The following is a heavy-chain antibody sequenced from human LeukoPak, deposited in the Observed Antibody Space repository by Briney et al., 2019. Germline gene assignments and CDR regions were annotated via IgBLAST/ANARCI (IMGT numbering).Heavy chain of an antibody. D-gene: IGHD3-16*01. J-gene: IGHJ4*02. CDR2: IHGRAST. CDR3: ARYDSRGSASTRFDY. V-gene: IGHV4-39*02. CDR1: GGSISSSDYY. Sequence: SETLSLTRTVSGGSISSSDYYWGWIRQSPGKGLEWIGRIHGRASTSYNPSLMNRVTMSVDTSKNHFSLQLTSVTAADTAVYYCARYDSRGSASTRFDYWGPGILVTVSS.